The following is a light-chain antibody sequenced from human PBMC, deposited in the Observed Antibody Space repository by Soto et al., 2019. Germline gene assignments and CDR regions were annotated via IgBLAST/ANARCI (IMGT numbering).Light chain of an antibody. CDR1: SSDVGGYTY. J-gene: IGLJ2*01. CDR3: SSYAGRNNVV. V-gene: IGLV2-8*01. CDR2: EVT. Sequence: QSVLTQPPSASGSPGQSVTISCTGTSSDVGGYTYVSWYQQHPGKAPKLIIYEVTKRPSGVPDRFSGSKSGSTASLTVSGLQAEDEADYYCSSYAGRNNVVFGGGTKVTVL.